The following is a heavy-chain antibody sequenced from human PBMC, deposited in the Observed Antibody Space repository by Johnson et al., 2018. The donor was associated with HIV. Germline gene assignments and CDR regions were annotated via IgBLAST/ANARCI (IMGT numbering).Heavy chain of an antibody. Sequence: VQLVESGGGLVQPGGSLRLSCAASGFTFSSYAMSWVRQAPGKGLEWVSAISGSDASTYYADSVQGRFTISRDNSKNTLYLQMNSLRAGDTAVYYCARGSGSYDLVKGAFDFWGQGTIVTVSS. D-gene: IGHD1-26*01. V-gene: IGHV3-23*04. CDR3: ARGSGSYDLVKGAFDF. J-gene: IGHJ3*01. CDR1: GFTFSSYA. CDR2: ISGSDAST.